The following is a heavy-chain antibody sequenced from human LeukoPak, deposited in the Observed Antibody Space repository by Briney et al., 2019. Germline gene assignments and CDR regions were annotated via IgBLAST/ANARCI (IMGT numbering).Heavy chain of an antibody. CDR1: GYTFTSYG. CDR3: ARDPNYYGSGSYYNVGFFVL. V-gene: IGHV1-18*01. Sequence: ASVKVSCKASGYTFTSYGISWVRQAPGQGLEWMGWISAYNGNTNYAQKLQGRVTMTTDTSTNTAYMELRSLRSDDTAVYYCARDPNYYGSGSYYNVGFFVLWGQGTLVTISS. CDR2: ISAYNGNT. D-gene: IGHD3-10*01. J-gene: IGHJ4*02.